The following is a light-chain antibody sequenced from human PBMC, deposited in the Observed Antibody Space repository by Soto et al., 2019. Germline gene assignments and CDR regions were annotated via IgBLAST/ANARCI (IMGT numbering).Light chain of an antibody. V-gene: IGLV9-49*01. CDR3: GADHGSGSNFVVV. Sequence: QPVLTQPPSASASLGASVTLTCTLSRGYSNYKVDWYQQRPGKGPRFVMRVGTGGIVGSKGDGIPDRFSVLGSGLNRYLTIKNIQEEDESHYHCGADHGSGSNFVVVFGGGTKLTVL. CDR2: VGTGGIVG. J-gene: IGLJ2*01. CDR1: RGYSNYK.